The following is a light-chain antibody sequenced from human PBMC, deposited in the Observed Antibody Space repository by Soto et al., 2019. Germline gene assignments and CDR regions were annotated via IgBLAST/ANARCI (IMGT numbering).Light chain of an antibody. CDR3: QQRYNWLT. Sequence: IQMTQSPSALSASVGDRVTITCRASQSISTWLAWYQQKPGKAPNLLIYKASSLKNGVPSRFSGSGSGTEFTLTISSLQPEDSAVYYCQQRYNWLTFGGGTKVDI. J-gene: IGKJ4*01. CDR1: QSISTW. V-gene: IGKV1-5*03. CDR2: KAS.